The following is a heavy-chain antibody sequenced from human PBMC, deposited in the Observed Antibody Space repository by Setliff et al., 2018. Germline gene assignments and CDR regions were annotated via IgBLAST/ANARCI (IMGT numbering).Heavy chain of an antibody. D-gene: IGHD2-8*02. J-gene: IGHJ4*02. CDR1: GGSISSYY. V-gene: IGHV4-59*01. CDR3: TVYNTGSSKDHY. CDR2: IYYSGST. Sequence: TSETLSLTCTVSGGSISSYYWSWIRQPPGKGLEWIGYIYYSGSTNYNPSLKSRVTISVDTSKNQFSLKLSSVTAADTAVYYCTVYNTGSSKDHYWGQGTPVTVSS.